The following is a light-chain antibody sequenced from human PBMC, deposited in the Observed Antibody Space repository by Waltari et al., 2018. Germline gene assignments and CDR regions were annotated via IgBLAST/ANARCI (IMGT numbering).Light chain of an antibody. CDR2: GNN. J-gene: IGLJ3*02. CDR1: SSHIAADYH. Sequence: QSVLTQPPSVSGAPGQRVTISCTGSSSHIAADYHVSWYQHPPGTAPNHVMYGNNNRPSGVPDRFSGSKSGTSASLAITGLQANDEADYYCQSFDSTLSGSVFGGGTKLTVL. V-gene: IGLV1-40*01. CDR3: QSFDSTLSGSV.